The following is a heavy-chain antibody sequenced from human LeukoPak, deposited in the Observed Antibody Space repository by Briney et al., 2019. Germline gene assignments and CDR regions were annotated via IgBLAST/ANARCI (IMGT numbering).Heavy chain of an antibody. V-gene: IGHV4-59*01. D-gene: IGHD5-18*01. CDR2: IYYSGST. J-gene: IGHJ4*02. CDR1: GGSISSYY. CDR3: ARGAARYSYG. Sequence: SETLSLTCTVSGGSISSYYWSWIRQPPGKGLEWIGHIYYSGSTNYNPSLKSRVTISIDTSKNQFSLRLSSVTAADTAVYYCARGAARYSYGWGQGTLVTVSS.